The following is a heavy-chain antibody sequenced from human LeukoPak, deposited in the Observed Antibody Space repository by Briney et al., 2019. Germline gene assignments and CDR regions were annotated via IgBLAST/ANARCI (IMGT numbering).Heavy chain of an antibody. Sequence: SETLSLTCAVSGGSISSSNWWSWVRQPPGKGLEWMGEIYHSGSTNYNPSLKSRVTISVDKSKNQFSLKLSSVTAADTAVYYCARSLYSSGWTPYFDYWGQGTLVTVSS. J-gene: IGHJ4*02. D-gene: IGHD6-19*01. CDR3: ARSLYSSGWTPYFDY. V-gene: IGHV4-4*02. CDR1: GGSISSSNW. CDR2: IYHSGST.